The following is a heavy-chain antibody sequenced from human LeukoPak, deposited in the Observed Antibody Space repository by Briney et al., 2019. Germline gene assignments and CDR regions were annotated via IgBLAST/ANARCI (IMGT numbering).Heavy chain of an antibody. CDR3: AREAATMSYYYYYMDV. CDR1: GGTFSSYA. J-gene: IGHJ6*03. Sequence: EASVKVSCKASGGTFSSYAISWVRQAPGQGLEWMGRIIPIFGTANYAQKFQGRVTITTDESTSTAYMELSSLRSEDTAVYYCAREAATMSYYYYYMDVWGKGTTVTVSS. CDR2: IIPIFGTA. V-gene: IGHV1-69*05. D-gene: IGHD5-12*01.